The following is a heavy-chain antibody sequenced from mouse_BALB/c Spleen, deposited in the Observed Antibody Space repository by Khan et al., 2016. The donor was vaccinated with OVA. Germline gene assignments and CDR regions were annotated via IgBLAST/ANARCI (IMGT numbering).Heavy chain of an antibody. D-gene: IGHD2-10*02. CDR2: ISNGGGST. CDR1: GFTFSDYY. CDR3: ARHGYGKGDAMNY. Sequence: EVELVESGGGLVQPGGSLKLSCATSGFTFSDYYMYWVRQTPEKRLEWVAYISNGGGSTHYLATVKGRFTISRDNAKNPLYLQMSRLKSEDTTMYYCARHGYGKGDAMNYWGQGTSVIVSS. J-gene: IGHJ4*01. V-gene: IGHV5-12*02.